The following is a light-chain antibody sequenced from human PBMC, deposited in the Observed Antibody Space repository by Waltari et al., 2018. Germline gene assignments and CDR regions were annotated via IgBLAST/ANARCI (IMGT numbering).Light chain of an antibody. CDR1: QSIDIW. CDR2: KAL. V-gene: IGKV1-5*03. Sequence: DIQMTQSPSTLSASVGDTVTITCRASQSIDIWLAWYQQKPGKAPKFLIHKALTLQSGVPSRFSGSGSGTEFTLIISSLQPDDFATYYCQQYRSYPFTFGPGTKVDIK. J-gene: IGKJ3*01. CDR3: QQYRSYPFT.